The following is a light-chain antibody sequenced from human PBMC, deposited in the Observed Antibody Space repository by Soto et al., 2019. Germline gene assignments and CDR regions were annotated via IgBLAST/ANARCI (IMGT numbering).Light chain of an antibody. V-gene: IGLV1-51*01. Sequence: QSVMTQPPSVSAAPGQRVTISCSGSSSNIGANSVSWYQQLPGTAPKLLIHDDDKRPSGIPDRFSGSKSGTSATLGITGFQTGDEADYYCGSWDSSLSAYVFGTGTKVTVL. J-gene: IGLJ1*01. CDR1: SSNIGANS. CDR2: DDD. CDR3: GSWDSSLSAYV.